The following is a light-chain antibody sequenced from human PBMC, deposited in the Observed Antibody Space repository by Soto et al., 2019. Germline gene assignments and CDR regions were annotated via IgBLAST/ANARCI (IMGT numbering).Light chain of an antibody. CDR2: GAS. CDR3: QQYTNRPRT. V-gene: IGKV3D-15*01. Sequence: FVLTQSPGTLSLSPGERATLSCRASQSVSSSYLAWYLQKPGQAPSLLIYGASTRAPGIPARFSGSGSGTEFTLTISSLQSGDFTVYYCQQYTNRPRTFAQGTKVDIK. CDR1: QSVSSSY. J-gene: IGKJ1*01.